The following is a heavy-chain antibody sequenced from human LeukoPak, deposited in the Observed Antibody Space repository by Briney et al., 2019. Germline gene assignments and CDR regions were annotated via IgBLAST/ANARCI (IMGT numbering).Heavy chain of an antibody. CDR1: GGSISSYY. Sequence: KPSETLSLTCTVSGGSISSYYWSWIRQPPGRGREGFGYIYYSGSTNYNPSLKRRVTISVDTSKNQFSLKLSSVTAADTAVYYCARDGWGSSSWYSNWFDPWGQGTLVTVSS. J-gene: IGHJ5*02. CDR2: IYYSGST. V-gene: IGHV4-59*13. D-gene: IGHD6-13*01. CDR3: ARDGWGSSSWYSNWFDP.